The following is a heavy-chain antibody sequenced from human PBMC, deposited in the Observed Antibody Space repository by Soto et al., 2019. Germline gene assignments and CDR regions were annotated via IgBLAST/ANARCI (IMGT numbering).Heavy chain of an antibody. Sequence: SETLSLTCTVSGGSISSSSYCWGWIRQPPGKGLEWIGSIYYSGSTYYNPSLKSRVTISVDTSKNQFSLKLSSVTAADTAVYYCARPFGSGYPNDAFDIRGQGTMVTVSS. D-gene: IGHD3-22*01. CDR2: IYYSGST. V-gene: IGHV4-39*01. CDR1: GGSISSSSYC. J-gene: IGHJ3*02. CDR3: ARPFGSGYPNDAFDI.